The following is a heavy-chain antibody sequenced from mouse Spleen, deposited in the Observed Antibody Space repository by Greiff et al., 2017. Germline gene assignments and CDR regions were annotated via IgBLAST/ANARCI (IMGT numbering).Heavy chain of an antibody. CDR1: GFTFSSYA. J-gene: IGHJ3*01. Sequence: DVMLVESGGGLVKPGGSLKLSCAASGFTFSSYAMSWVRQSPEKRLEWVAEISSGGSYTYYPDTVTGRFTISRDNAKNTLYLEMSSLRSEDTAMYYCARKGRAWFAYWGQGTLVTVSA. CDR3: ARKGRAWFAY. CDR2: ISSGGSYT. V-gene: IGHV5-9-4*01.